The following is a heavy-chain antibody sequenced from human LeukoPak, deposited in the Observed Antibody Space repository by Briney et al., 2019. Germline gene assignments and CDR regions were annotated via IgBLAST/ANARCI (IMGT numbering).Heavy chain of an antibody. CDR2: ISVYNGNT. V-gene: IGHV1-18*01. CDR3: TRSGYKYSYDFDYYMDV. D-gene: IGHD5-18*01. Sequence: ASVKVSCKASGYSFTTHGISWVRQAPGQGPEWMGRISVYNGNTNYAERVQGRVTMTADTSTSTAYMELRSLTSDDTAAYYCTRSGYKYSYDFDYYMDVWGEGTTVTVSS. CDR1: GYSFTTHG. J-gene: IGHJ6*03.